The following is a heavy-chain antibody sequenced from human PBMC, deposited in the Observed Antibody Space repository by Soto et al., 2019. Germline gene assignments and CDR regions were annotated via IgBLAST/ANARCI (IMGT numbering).Heavy chain of an antibody. Sequence: GESLKISCKGSGYSFTSYWIGWVRQMPGKGLELMGIIYPGDSDTRYSPSFQGQVTISADKSISTAYLQWSSLKASDTAMYYCARGAYYYDSSGTDFDYWGQGTLVTVSS. V-gene: IGHV5-51*01. CDR1: GYSFTSYW. CDR2: IYPGDSDT. D-gene: IGHD3-22*01. J-gene: IGHJ4*02. CDR3: ARGAYYYDSSGTDFDY.